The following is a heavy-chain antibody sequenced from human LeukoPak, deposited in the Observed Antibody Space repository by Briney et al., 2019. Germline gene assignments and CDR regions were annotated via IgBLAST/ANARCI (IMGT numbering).Heavy chain of an antibody. V-gene: IGHV6-1*01. CDR2: TYYRSKWYS. J-gene: IGHJ3*02. D-gene: IGHD4-17*01. Sequence: SQTLSLTCAISGDSVSSNSAAWNWIRQSPSRGLEWLGGTYYRSKWYSDYAVSVKSRITINPDTSKNQFSLQLNSVTPEDTAVYYCARVGNYGDYVFNFDIWGQGTMVTVSS. CDR3: ARVGNYGDYVFNFDI. CDR1: GDSVSSNSAA.